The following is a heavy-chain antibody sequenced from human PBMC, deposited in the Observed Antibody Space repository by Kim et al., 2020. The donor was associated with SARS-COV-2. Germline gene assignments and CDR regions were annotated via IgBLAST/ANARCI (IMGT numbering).Heavy chain of an antibody. CDR1: GYSFTSYW. D-gene: IGHD3-10*01. V-gene: IGHV5-10-1*01. J-gene: IGHJ5*02. CDR2: IDPSDSYT. CDR3: ANSIRGVRTYNWFDP. Sequence: ESLKISCKGSGYSFTSYWISWVRQMPGKGLEWMGRIDPSDSYTNYSPSFQGHITISADKSISTAYLQWSSLKASDTAMYYCANSIRGVRTYNWFDPWGQGTLVTVSS.